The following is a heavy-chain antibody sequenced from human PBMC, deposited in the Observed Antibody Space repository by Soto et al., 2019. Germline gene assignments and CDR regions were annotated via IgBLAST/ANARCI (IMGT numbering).Heavy chain of an antibody. Sequence: EVQMVESGGGLVKPGGSLRLSCAASGFTFSSYSMNWVRQAPGKGLEWVSSISSSSSDIYYADSVKGRFTISRDNAKNSLWLQMNSMKAEDKAVYYCARDPGLGGAVFDYWGQGTLVTVSS. V-gene: IGHV3-21*01. J-gene: IGHJ4*02. CDR2: ISSSSSDI. D-gene: IGHD3-16*01. CDR3: ARDPGLGGAVFDY. CDR1: GFTFSSYS.